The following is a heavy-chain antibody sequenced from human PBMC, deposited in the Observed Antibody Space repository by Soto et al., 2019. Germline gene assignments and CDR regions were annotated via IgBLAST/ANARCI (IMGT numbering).Heavy chain of an antibody. D-gene: IGHD3-3*01. CDR2: ISGSGGST. CDR3: AKPNQYYDFWSGYAH. J-gene: IGHJ4*02. CDR1: GFTFSSYA. V-gene: IGHV3-23*01. Sequence: LRLSCAASGFTFSSYAMSWVRQAPGKGLEWVSAISGSGGSTYYADSVKGRFTISRDNSKNTLYLQMNSLRAEDTAVYYCAKPNQYYDFWSGYAHWGQGTLVTVSS.